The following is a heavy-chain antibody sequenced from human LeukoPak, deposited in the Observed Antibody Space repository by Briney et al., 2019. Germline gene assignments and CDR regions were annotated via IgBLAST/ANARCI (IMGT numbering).Heavy chain of an antibody. V-gene: IGHV3-48*03. J-gene: IGHJ4*02. CDR2: INPSGSTI. CDR1: GFTFSSYE. D-gene: IGHD1-1*01. CDR3: ASGIRERGFDY. Sequence: GGSLRLSCAGSGFTFSSYEMNWVRQAPGRGLEWVSSINPSGSTIFYADSVKGRFTISRDNAKNSLYLQMNSLRAEDTALYFCASGIRERGFDYWGQGTLVTVSS.